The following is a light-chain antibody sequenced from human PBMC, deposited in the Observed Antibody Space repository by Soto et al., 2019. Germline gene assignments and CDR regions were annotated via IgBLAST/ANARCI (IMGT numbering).Light chain of an antibody. J-gene: IGKJ1*01. Sequence: DIQMTQSPSTLSASVGDRVTITCRASQSISTWLAWYQQKAGKAPKLLIYQASSLDSGVPSRFSGSASGTEFTLTISSLQPDDFATYYCQQYNSYSTWTFGQGTKVEIK. V-gene: IGKV1-5*03. CDR2: QAS. CDR3: QQYNSYSTWT. CDR1: QSISTW.